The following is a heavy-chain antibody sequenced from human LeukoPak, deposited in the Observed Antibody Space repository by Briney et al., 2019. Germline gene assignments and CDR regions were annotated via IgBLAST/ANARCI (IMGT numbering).Heavy chain of an antibody. J-gene: IGHJ4*02. CDR1: GFTFNSYG. V-gene: IGHV3-30*02. Sequence: GGSLRLSCAVSGFTFNSYGMHSVRQAPSKGLEWVSFIRYDGSNQYYADSVKGRFSISRDNSNNTLYLQMNSLTPEDTAVYFCARGYGESHFDYWGQGTLVTVSS. D-gene: IGHD5-18*01. CDR2: IRYDGSNQ. CDR3: ARGYGESHFDY.